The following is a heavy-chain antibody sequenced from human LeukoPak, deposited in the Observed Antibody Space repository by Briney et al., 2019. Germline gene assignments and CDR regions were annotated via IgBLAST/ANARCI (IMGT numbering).Heavy chain of an antibody. D-gene: IGHD2-15*01. Sequence: GGSLRLSCAASGFTFSSYGMHWVRQAPGKGLEWVAVIWYDGSNKYYADSVKGRFTISRDNSKNTLYLQMNSLRAEDTAVYYCARDRWAYCSGGSCRSPWFDPWGQGTLVTVSS. J-gene: IGHJ5*02. CDR2: IWYDGSNK. CDR1: GFTFSSYG. CDR3: ARDRWAYCSGGSCRSPWFDP. V-gene: IGHV3-33*01.